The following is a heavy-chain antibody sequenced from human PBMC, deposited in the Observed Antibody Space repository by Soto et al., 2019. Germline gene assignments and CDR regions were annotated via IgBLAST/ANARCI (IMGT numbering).Heavy chain of an antibody. Sequence: SSVKVSCKASGYTFTSYYIEWVRQAPGQGLEWVVIINPSGGSTSDAQKFQGSVTMTRDTCKRTVYMELSSLRSEDTAVYYCARGAGAIYYPDSSGYYPPVCTHDAFDIWGQGIMVPV. CDR1: GYTFTSYY. CDR3: ARGAGAIYYPDSSGYYPPVCTHDAFDI. V-gene: IGHV1-46*01. J-gene: IGHJ3*02. CDR2: INPSGGST. D-gene: IGHD3-22*01.